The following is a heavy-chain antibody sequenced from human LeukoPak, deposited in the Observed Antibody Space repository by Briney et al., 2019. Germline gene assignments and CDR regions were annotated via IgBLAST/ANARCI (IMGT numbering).Heavy chain of an antibody. V-gene: IGHV4-38-2*02. D-gene: IGHD4-17*01. CDR2: IYHSGST. CDR1: GYSISSGYY. J-gene: IGHJ6*03. Sequence: SETLSLTCTVSGYSISSGYYWGWIRQPPGKGLEWIGSIYHSGSTYYNPSLKSRVTISVDTSKNQFSLKLSSVTAADTAVYYCARGGDDYGDYPGIYYYYYMDVWGKGTTVTVSS. CDR3: ARGGDDYGDYPGIYYYYYMDV.